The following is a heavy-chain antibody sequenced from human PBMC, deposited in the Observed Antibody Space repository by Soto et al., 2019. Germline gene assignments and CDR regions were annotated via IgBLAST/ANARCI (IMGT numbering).Heavy chain of an antibody. J-gene: IGHJ6*02. D-gene: IGHD1-7*01. Sequence: GGSLRLSFAASGFTVSSYAMSWVRQAPGKGLEWVSSISGGGGTTYHADSVKGRFAISRDSSKNTLYLQMNSLRAEDTAVYYCAKLSAGTTTNPMDVWGQGTTVTAP. V-gene: IGHV3-23*01. CDR2: ISGGGGTT. CDR1: GFTVSSYA. CDR3: AKLSAGTTTNPMDV.